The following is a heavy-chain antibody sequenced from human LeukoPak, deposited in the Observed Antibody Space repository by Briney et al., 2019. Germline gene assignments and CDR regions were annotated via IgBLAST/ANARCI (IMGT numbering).Heavy chain of an antibody. CDR1: GGTFSSYA. CDR3: ARRGGSYQYYFDY. V-gene: IGHV1-69*05. CDR2: IIPIFGTA. Sequence: VASVTVSCKASGGTFSSYAISWVRQAPGQGLKWMGGIIPIFGTANYAQKFQGRVTITTDESTSTAYMELSSLRSEDTAVYYCARRGGSYQYYFDYWGQGTLVTVSS. J-gene: IGHJ4*02. D-gene: IGHD1-26*01.